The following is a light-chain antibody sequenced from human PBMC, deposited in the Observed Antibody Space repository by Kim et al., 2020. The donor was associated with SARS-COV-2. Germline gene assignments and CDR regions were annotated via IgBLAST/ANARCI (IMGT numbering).Light chain of an antibody. CDR2: AAS. V-gene: IGKV3-20*01. CDR1: QSVTSNF. J-gene: IGKJ1*01. CDR3: QQYANSPRT. Sequence: SPGERGTISCSASQSVTSNFLAWYKHKSGQAPRLLIYAASTRATGIPDMFSGSGSGTDFTLTISRLEPEDFAVYYCQQYANSPRTFGQGTRLDIK.